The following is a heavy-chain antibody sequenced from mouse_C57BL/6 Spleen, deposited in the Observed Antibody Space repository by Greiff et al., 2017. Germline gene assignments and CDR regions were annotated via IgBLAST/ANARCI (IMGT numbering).Heavy chain of an antibody. J-gene: IGHJ2*01. CDR2: IDPSDSYT. Sequence: QVQLQQPGAELVKPGASVKLSCKASGYTFTSYWMQWVKQRPGQGLEWIGEIDPSDSYTNYNQKFKGKATLTVDTSSSTAYMQLSSLTSADSAVYYCARSGPSGWDEGTTLTV. CDR1: GYTFTSYW. CDR3: ARSGPSG. V-gene: IGHV1-50*01. D-gene: IGHD1-3*01.